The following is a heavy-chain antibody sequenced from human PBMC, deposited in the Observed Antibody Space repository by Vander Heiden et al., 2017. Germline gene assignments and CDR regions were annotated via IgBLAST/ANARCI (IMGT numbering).Heavy chain of an antibody. J-gene: IGHJ4*02. Sequence: QVQLVQSGAEVKKPGASVKISCQASGYTSNNYGFTWVRQAPGQGLECMRWINTYNGITHDAQNVQGRVTMTADTSTTTAYMELRSLRSDDTAVYYCATYSSLIPDYWGQGTLVTVSA. CDR2: INTYNGIT. V-gene: IGHV1-18*01. CDR3: ATYSSLIPDY. D-gene: IGHD6-13*01. CDR1: GYTSNNYG.